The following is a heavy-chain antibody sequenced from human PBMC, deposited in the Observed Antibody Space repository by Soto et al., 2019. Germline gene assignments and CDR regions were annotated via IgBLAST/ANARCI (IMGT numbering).Heavy chain of an antibody. CDR3: ARLTSGPVYFDY. CDR1: GGSISSGGYY. J-gene: IGHJ4*02. V-gene: IGHV4-31*03. CDR2: IYYSGST. Sequence: QVQLQESGPGLVKPSQTLSLTCTVSGGSISSGGYYWSWIRQHPGKGLEWIGYIYYSGSTYYNPALKSRVTISVDTSKNQFSLKLSSVTAADTAVYYCARLTSGPVYFDYWGQGTLVTVSS. D-gene: IGHD3-10*01.